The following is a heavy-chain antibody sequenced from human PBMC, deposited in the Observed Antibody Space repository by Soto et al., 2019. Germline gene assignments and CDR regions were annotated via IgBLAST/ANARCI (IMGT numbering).Heavy chain of an antibody. J-gene: IGHJ4*02. CDR3: AHRRGIAVAGLLHQPFDY. Sequence: QITLKESGPTLVKPTQTLTLTCTFSGFSLSTSGVGVGWIRQPPGKALEWLALIYWDDDKRYSPSLKSRLTITKDXXKXQXXLTMTNMDPVDTATYYCAHRRGIAVAGLLHQPFDYWGQGTLVTVSS. D-gene: IGHD6-19*01. CDR1: GFSLSTSGVG. V-gene: IGHV2-5*02. CDR2: IYWDDDK.